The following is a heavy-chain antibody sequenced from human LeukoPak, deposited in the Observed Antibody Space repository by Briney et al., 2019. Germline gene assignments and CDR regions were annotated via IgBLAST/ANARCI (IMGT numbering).Heavy chain of an antibody. CDR3: VRDLVDYYGSGSYGMDV. Sequence: GGSLRLSCAASGFTFSSYDMHWVRQATGKGLEWVSAIGTAGDTYYPGSVKGRFTISRENAKNSLYLQMNSLRAGDTAVYYCVRDLVDYYGSGSYGMDVWGQGTTVTVSS. D-gene: IGHD3-10*01. V-gene: IGHV3-13*01. CDR1: GFTFSSYD. J-gene: IGHJ6*02. CDR2: IGTAGDT.